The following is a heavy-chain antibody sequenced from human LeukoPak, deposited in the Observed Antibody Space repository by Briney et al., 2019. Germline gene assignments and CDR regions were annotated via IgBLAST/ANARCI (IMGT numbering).Heavy chain of an antibody. CDR2: MNPNSGNT. V-gene: IGHV1-8*01. D-gene: IGHD3-10*01. CDR3: ARGTRLAMVRGVIHFDY. CDR1: GYTFTSYD. Sequence: ASVKVSCKASGYTFTSYDLNWVRQATGQGLEWMGWMNPNSGNTGYAQKFQGRVTITRNTSISTAYMELSSLRSEDTAVYYCARGTRLAMVRGVIHFDYWGRGTLVTVSS. J-gene: IGHJ4*02.